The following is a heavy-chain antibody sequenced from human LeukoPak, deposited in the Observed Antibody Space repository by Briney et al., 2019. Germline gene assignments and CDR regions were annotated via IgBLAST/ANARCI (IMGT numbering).Heavy chain of an antibody. D-gene: IGHD3-22*01. CDR1: GYTLTELA. V-gene: IGHV1-24*01. Sequence: ASGNLSCNVSGYTLTELAMEWVRQAPGKGLEWMGGFDPEDGETIYAQKFQGRVTMTEDTSTDTAYMELSSLRSEDTAVYYCASSKYDSLEGLDYWGQGTLVTVSS. CDR3: ASSKYDSLEGLDY. J-gene: IGHJ4*02. CDR2: FDPEDGET.